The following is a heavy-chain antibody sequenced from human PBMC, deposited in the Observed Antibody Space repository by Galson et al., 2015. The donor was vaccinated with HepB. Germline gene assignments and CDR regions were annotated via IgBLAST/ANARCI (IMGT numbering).Heavy chain of an antibody. D-gene: IGHD3-16*01. V-gene: IGHV3-9*01. Sequence: SLRLSCAASGFTFDDYAMHWVRQAPGKGLEWVSGISWNSGSIGYADSVKGRFTISRDNAKNSLYLQMNSLRAEDTALYYCAKDSYDLSGQGWFDPWGQGTLVTVSS. J-gene: IGHJ5*02. CDR2: ISWNSGSI. CDR3: AKDSYDLSGQGWFDP. CDR1: GFTFDDYA.